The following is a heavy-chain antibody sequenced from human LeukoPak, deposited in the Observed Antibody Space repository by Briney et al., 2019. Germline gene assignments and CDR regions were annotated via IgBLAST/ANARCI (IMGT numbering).Heavy chain of an antibody. Sequence: QTGGSLRLSCAASGFTFDDFAMHWVRQAPGKGLEWVSGISWNSGSIGYADSVKGRFTISRDNAKNSLYLQMNNLGAEDTALCYCAKGCSSTPKYYFDYWGQGALVTVSS. CDR1: GFTFDDFA. J-gene: IGHJ4*02. CDR3: AKGCSSTPKYYFDY. CDR2: ISWNSGSI. V-gene: IGHV3-9*01. D-gene: IGHD6-13*01.